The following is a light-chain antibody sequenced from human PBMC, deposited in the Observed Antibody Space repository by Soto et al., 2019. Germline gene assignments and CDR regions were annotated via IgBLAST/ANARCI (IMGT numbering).Light chain of an antibody. CDR2: EVS. CDR3: SSYAGSNNYV. Sequence: QSALTQPASVSGSPGQSITISCTGTSSDVGNYNLVSWYQQYPGKAPKLMIYEVSERPSGVPDRFSGSKSGNTASLTVSGLQAEDEADYYCSSYAGSNNYVFGTGTKVTVL. CDR1: SSDVGNYNL. V-gene: IGLV2-8*01. J-gene: IGLJ1*01.